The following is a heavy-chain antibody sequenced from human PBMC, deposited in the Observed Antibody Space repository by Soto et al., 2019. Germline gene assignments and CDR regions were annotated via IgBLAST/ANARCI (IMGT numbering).Heavy chain of an antibody. V-gene: IGHV4-34*01. D-gene: IGHD6-19*01. J-gene: IGHJ4*02. Sequence: SETLSLTCAVYGGSFSGYYWSWIRQPPGKGLEWIGEINHSGSTNYNPSLKSRVTISVDTSKNQFSLKLSSVTAADTAMYLCASGSSVSAYNDSWGQGSLVTVSS. CDR3: ASGSSVSAYNDS. CDR2: INHSGST. CDR1: GGSFSGYY.